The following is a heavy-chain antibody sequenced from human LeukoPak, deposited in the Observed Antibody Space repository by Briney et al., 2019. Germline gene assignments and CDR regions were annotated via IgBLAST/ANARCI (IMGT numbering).Heavy chain of an antibody. Sequence: SVKVSCKASGGTFNSYAISWVRQAPGQGLEWMGGIIPIFGTANYAQKFQGRVTITADESTSTAYMELSSLRSEDTAVYYCARDKEYCSGGSCNAFDIWGQGTMVTVSS. V-gene: IGHV1-69*13. D-gene: IGHD2-15*01. CDR2: IIPIFGTA. CDR1: GGTFNSYA. J-gene: IGHJ3*02. CDR3: ARDKEYCSGGSCNAFDI.